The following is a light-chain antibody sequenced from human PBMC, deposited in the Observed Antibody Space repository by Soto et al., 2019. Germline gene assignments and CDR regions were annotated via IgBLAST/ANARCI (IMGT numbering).Light chain of an antibody. CDR3: SSYSTTNILV. V-gene: IGLV2-14*03. CDR1: SSDGGAYEH. J-gene: IGLJ1*01. Sequence: QSVLAQPASVSGSPGQSVTISCTGASSDGGAYEHVSWYQQHPGRAPTLTLYDVNNRPSGVSNHFSGSKSVNTASLVISGLQANDEADYYCSSYSTTNILVFGSGTKVTVL. CDR2: DVN.